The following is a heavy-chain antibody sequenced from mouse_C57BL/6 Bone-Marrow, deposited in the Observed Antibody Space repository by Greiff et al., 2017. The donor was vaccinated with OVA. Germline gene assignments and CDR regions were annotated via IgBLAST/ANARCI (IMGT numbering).Heavy chain of an antibody. CDR2: IDPENGDT. D-gene: IGHD2-4*01. J-gene: IGHJ3*01. CDR3: TKAYYDYDGL. CDR1: GFNIKDDY. V-gene: IGHV14-4*01. Sequence: VQLQQSGAELVRPGASVKLSCTASGFNIKDDYMHWVKQRPEQGLEWIGWIDPENGDTEYASKFQGKATITADTSSNTAYLQLSSLTSEDTVVYYCTKAYYDYDGLWGQGTLVTVSA.